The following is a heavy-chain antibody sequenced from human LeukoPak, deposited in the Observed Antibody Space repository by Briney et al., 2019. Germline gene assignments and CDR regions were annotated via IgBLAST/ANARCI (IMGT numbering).Heavy chain of an antibody. V-gene: IGHV3-23*01. J-gene: IGHJ4*02. CDR2: ISGSGGSI. CDR3: AKVSGNSYYYFDS. CDR1: GYTLSSYA. Sequence: GGSLRLSCAASGYTLSSYAMSWARQAPGEGVEGVSDISGSGGSIYYADSVKGRVTISRDNSKNTLFLQMNSLRADDTAVYYCAKVSGNSYYYFDSWGQGSLVTVSS. D-gene: IGHD3-22*01.